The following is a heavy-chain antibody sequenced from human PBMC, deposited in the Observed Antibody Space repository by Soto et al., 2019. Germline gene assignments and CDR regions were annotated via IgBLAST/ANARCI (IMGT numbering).Heavy chain of an antibody. Sequence: QITLKESGPTLVKPTQTLTLTCTFSGFSLSTSGVGVGWIRQPPGKALEWLALIYWNDDKRYSPSLKSRLTTTKDTTKTRVALKKPNWDPGDTPKYYWAHGEYVFWGGALGGGCFAPGAKGPLVPVPS. CDR1: GFSLSTSGVG. CDR3: AHGEYVFWGGALGGGCFAP. CDR2: IYWNDDK. J-gene: IGHJ5*02. V-gene: IGHV2-5*01. D-gene: IGHD3-3*01.